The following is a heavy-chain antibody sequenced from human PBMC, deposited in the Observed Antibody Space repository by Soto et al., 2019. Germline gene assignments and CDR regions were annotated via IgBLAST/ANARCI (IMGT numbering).Heavy chain of an antibody. Sequence: QVQLVESGGGVVQPGRSLRLSCAASGFTFSSYGMHWVRQAPGKGLEWVAVIWYDGSNKYYADSVKGRFTISRDNSKNTLYLQMNSLRAEDTAVYYCARDEGGGYCSGGSCYYSSYWGQGTLVTVSS. CDR2: IWYDGSNK. CDR3: ARDEGGGYCSGGSCYYSSY. J-gene: IGHJ4*02. V-gene: IGHV3-33*01. CDR1: GFTFSSYG. D-gene: IGHD2-15*01.